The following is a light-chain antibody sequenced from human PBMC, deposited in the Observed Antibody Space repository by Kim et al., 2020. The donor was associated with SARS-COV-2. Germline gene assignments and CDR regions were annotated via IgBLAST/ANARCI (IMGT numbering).Light chain of an antibody. CDR1: QSVSSY. Sequence: PGERATLSCRASQSVSSYLAWYQQKPDQAPRLLMYDASNRATGIPARFSGSGSGKDFTLTISSLEPEDFAVYYCQQRGYWPATFGPGTKVDI. CDR2: DAS. CDR3: QQRGYWPAT. J-gene: IGKJ3*01. V-gene: IGKV3-11*01.